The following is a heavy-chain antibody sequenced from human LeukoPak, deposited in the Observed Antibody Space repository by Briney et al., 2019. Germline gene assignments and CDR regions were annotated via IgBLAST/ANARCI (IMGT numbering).Heavy chain of an antibody. V-gene: IGHV4-59*08. J-gene: IGHJ3*02. CDR3: ARQGPLGSAFDI. Sequence: SETLSLTCTVSGGSISSYYWSWIRQPPGKGLEWIGYIYYSGSTDYNPSLKSRVTISVDTSKNQFFLKLSSVTAADTAVYYCARQGPLGSAFDIWGQGAMVTVSS. CDR1: GGSISSYY. CDR2: IYYSGST.